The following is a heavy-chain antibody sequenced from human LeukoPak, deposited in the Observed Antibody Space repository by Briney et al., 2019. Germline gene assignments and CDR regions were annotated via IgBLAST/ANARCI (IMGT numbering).Heavy chain of an antibody. D-gene: IGHD3-22*01. V-gene: IGHV3-53*01. Sequence: GGSLRLSCAASGFTVGSNTMSWVRQAPGKGLEWVSIIYSGGSTSYADSVKGGFTISRDNSKNTLYLQMNSLRTEDTAVYYCARGGSYFDISGYYFYWGQGTLVTVSS. CDR2: IYSGGST. J-gene: IGHJ4*02. CDR3: ARGGSYFDISGYYFY. CDR1: GFTVGSNT.